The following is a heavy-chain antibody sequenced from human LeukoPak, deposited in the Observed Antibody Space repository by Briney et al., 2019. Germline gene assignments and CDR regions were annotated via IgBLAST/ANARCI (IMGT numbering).Heavy chain of an antibody. Sequence: GGSLRLSCAASGSTFSSYAMHWVRQAPGKGLEWVAVISYDGSNKYYADSVKGRFTISRDNSKNTLYLQMNSLRAEDTAVYYCARVLWFGELYPLGYWGQGTLVTVSS. J-gene: IGHJ4*02. CDR1: GSTFSSYA. V-gene: IGHV3-30*04. CDR2: ISYDGSNK. D-gene: IGHD3-10*01. CDR3: ARVLWFGELYPLGY.